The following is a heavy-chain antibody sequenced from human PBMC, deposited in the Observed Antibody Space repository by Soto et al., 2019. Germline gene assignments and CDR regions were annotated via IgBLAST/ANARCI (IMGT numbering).Heavy chain of an antibody. CDR2: FWYDGSNK. V-gene: IGHV3-33*08. CDR1: GFTFRNHA. D-gene: IGHD3-16*01. CDR3: ARDGTFGAKGGSLDI. J-gene: IGHJ3*02. Sequence: GGSLRLSCAASGFTFRNHAMHWVRQAPGKGLEWVAIFWYDGSNKYYAESVKGRFTISRDNSKNTLYLQMNSLRAEDTAVYYCARDGTFGAKGGSLDIWGQGTMVTVSS.